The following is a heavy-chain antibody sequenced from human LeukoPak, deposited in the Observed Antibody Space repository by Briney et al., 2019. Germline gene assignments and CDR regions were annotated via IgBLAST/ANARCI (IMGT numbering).Heavy chain of an antibody. CDR1: GGSFSGYY. CDR3: ASPIRGDIITTG. V-gene: IGHV4-34*01. J-gene: IGHJ1*01. CDR2: INHSGST. Sequence: SETLSLTCAVYGGSFSGYYWSWIRQPPGKGLEWIGEINHSGSTNYNPSLKSRVTISVDTSKNQFSLKLSSVTAADTAVYYCASPIRGDIITTGGGEGTLVT. D-gene: IGHD3-10*01.